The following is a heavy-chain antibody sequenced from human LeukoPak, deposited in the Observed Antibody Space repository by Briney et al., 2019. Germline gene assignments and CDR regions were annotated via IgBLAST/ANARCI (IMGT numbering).Heavy chain of an antibody. J-gene: IGHJ4*02. V-gene: IGHV4-4*02. D-gene: IGHD2-2*01. Sequence: PSETLSLTCAVSGGSISSSNWWSWVRQPPGKGLEWIGEIYHSGSTNYNPSLKSRVTISVDKSKNPFSLKLSSVTAADTAVYYCAHHCSSTSCPDYWGQGTLVTVSS. CDR1: GGSISSSNW. CDR2: IYHSGST. CDR3: AHHCSSTSCPDY.